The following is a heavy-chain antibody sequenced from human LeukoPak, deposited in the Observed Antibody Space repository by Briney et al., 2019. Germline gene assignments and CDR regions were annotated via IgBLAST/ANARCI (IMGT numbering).Heavy chain of an antibody. V-gene: IGHV3-7*01. Sequence: PGGSLRLSCAASGFTFSSYWMTWVRQAPGKGLEWVANIKEDGSEKYYVDSVKGRFTISRDNSKNTLYLQMNSLRAEDTAVYYCAKSPFGEFTWYYFDYWGQGTLVTVSS. CDR1: GFTFSSYW. D-gene: IGHD3-10*01. J-gene: IGHJ4*02. CDR2: IKEDGSEK. CDR3: AKSPFGEFTWYYFDY.